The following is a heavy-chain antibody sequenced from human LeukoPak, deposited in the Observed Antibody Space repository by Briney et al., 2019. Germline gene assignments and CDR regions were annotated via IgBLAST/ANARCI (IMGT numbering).Heavy chain of an antibody. D-gene: IGHD5-18*01. CDR3: ARDRAYSYGYTYFDL. CDR1: GFIFDDYA. V-gene: IGHV3-9*01. Sequence: GGSLRLSCGGSGFIFDDYAMHWVRQAPGKGLEWVSGVNWNSGAMDYAESVKGRFTISRDNAKNSLYLQMNSLRTEDTALYFCARDRAYSYGYTYFDLWGRGTLVTVSS. J-gene: IGHJ2*01. CDR2: VNWNSGAM.